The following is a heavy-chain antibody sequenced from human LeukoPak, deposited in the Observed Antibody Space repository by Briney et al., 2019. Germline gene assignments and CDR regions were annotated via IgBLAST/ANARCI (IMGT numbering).Heavy chain of an antibody. D-gene: IGHD1-26*01. Sequence: SVKVSCKASGGTFSSYAISWVRQAPGQGLEWMGGIIPIFGTANYAQKFQGRVTITTDESTSTAYMELSSLRSEDTAVYYCARGGIVGEYFDYWGQGTLVTVSS. J-gene: IGHJ4*02. V-gene: IGHV1-69*05. CDR3: ARGGIVGEYFDY. CDR2: IIPIFGTA. CDR1: GGTFSSYA.